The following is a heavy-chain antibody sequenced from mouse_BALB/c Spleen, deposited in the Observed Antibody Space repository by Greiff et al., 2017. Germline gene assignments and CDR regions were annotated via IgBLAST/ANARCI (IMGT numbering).Heavy chain of an antibody. CDR2: ISSGGSYT. CDR3: ARHGRSRYFDV. J-gene: IGHJ1*01. Sequence: EVKVEESGGGLVKPGGSLKLSCAASGFTFSSYAMSWVRQTPEKRLEWVATISSGGSYTYYPDSVKGRFTISRDNAKNTLYLQMSSLRSEDTAMYYCARHGRSRYFDVWGAGTTVTVSS. CDR1: GFTFSSYA. D-gene: IGHD4-1*01. V-gene: IGHV5-9-3*01.